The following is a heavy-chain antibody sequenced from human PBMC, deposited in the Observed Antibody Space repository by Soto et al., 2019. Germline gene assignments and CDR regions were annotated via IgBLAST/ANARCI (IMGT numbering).Heavy chain of an antibody. CDR3: AKDLPDYDILTGYYYYYGMDV. V-gene: IGHV3-23*01. J-gene: IGHJ6*02. D-gene: IGHD3-9*01. CDR2: ISGSGGST. Sequence: GGSLRLSCAASGFTFSSYAMSWVRQAPGKGLEWVSAISGSGGSTYYADSVKGRFTISRDNSKNTPYLQMNSLRAEDTAVYYCAKDLPDYDILTGYYYYYGMDVWGQGTTVTVSS. CDR1: GFTFSSYA.